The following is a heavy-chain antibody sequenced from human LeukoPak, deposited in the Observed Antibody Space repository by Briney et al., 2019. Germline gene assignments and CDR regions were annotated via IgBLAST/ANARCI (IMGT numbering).Heavy chain of an antibody. CDR3: ARVGIAVAGTFSDYYYGMDV. J-gene: IGHJ6*02. V-gene: IGHV5-51*01. Sequence: GASLQTSCKGSGYSFTSYWIGWVRPMPGEGLEWIGIIYPGDSDTRYSPSFQGQVTISADKSISTAYPQWSSLKASDTAMYYCARVGIAVAGTFSDYYYGMDVWGQGTTVTVSS. CDR1: GYSFTSYW. CDR2: IYPGDSDT. D-gene: IGHD6-19*01.